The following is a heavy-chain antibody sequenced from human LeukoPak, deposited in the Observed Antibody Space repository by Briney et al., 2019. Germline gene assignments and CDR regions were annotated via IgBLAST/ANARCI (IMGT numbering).Heavy chain of an antibody. Sequence: GGSLRLSCAASGFTFNIYEMNWVRQAPGKGLEWVGRIKSKTDGGTTDYAAPVKGRFTISRDDSKNTLYLQMNSLKTEDTAVYYCTTDIVVVPAASYYYYGMDVWGQGTTVTVSS. CDR1: GFTFNIYE. D-gene: IGHD2-2*01. CDR3: TTDIVVVPAASYYYYGMDV. V-gene: IGHV3-15*01. CDR2: IKSKTDGGTT. J-gene: IGHJ6*02.